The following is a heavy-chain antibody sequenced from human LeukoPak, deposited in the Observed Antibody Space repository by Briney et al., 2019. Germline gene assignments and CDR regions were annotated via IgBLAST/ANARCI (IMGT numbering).Heavy chain of an antibody. V-gene: IGHV3-74*01. CDR1: GFTFSSYW. Sequence: AGGSLRLSCAASGFTFSSYWMHWVRQAPGKGLVWVSRIYNDGSTTSYADSVKGRFTISRDNAKNTLYLQMNSLRAEDTAAYYCAREFTSRSFDPWGQGTLVTVSS. CDR2: IYNDGSTT. D-gene: IGHD2-2*01. CDR3: AREFTSRSFDP. J-gene: IGHJ5*02.